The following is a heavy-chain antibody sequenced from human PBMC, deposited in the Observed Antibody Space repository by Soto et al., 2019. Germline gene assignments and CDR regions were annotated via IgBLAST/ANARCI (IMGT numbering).Heavy chain of an antibody. CDR3: ARGVSAGVDY. CDR1: GYSFTSLD. J-gene: IGHJ4*02. D-gene: IGHD3-10*01. CDR2: MQPSTGRT. Sequence: QVQLVQSGAEVREPGASVKVSCKASGYSFTSLDINWVRQTAGQGLEWMGWMQPSTGRTGYAQKFQGRVTMTRDTSINTAYVELTTLTSDDTAFYYCARGVSAGVDYWGQGTLVTFSS. V-gene: IGHV1-8*01.